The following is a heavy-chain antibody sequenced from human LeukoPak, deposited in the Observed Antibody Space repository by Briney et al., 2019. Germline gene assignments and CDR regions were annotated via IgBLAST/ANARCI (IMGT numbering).Heavy chain of an antibody. CDR1: GVSIGSGTFY. J-gene: IGHJ6*03. CDR3: ARDVADCAGSGCDPTLFHMDV. Sequence: SQTLFLTCDVAGVSIGSGTFYWSWIRQSAGKRLEWIGRFYTSGTVNYNTSLRGRVTISGDKSKNQLSLKLTSVTAADTAVYFGARDVADCAGSGCDPTLFHMDVWGKGTSVIVSS. D-gene: IGHD2-21*01. V-gene: IGHV4-61*02. CDR2: FYTSGTV.